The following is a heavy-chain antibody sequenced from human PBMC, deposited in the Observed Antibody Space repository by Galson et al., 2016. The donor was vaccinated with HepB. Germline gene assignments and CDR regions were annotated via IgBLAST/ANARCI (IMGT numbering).Heavy chain of an antibody. J-gene: IGHJ4*02. Sequence: SETLSLTCAVSGASISSGHWWSWVRQSPEKGLEWIGEIYRSGSTSYNPALKSRVTISIDSSKNHFSLNLTSVTATDTAVYYCARSYAATYYFDYWGLGTLVTVSS. D-gene: IGHD2-2*01. CDR1: GASISSGHW. CDR3: ARSYAATYYFDY. CDR2: IYRSGST. V-gene: IGHV4-4*02.